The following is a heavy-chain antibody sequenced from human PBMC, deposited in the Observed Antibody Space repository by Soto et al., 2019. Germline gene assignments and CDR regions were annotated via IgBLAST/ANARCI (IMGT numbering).Heavy chain of an antibody. Sequence: EVQLVESGGGLVQPGGSLRLSCAASGFTFSSYWMSWVRQAPGKGLEWLANIKVDGSEKYYVDSVKGRFTISRDNAKNSLYPQMISLRVEETAVYYCARDIGGPVGGFDYWGLGALVIVS. J-gene: IGHJ4*02. CDR2: IKVDGSEK. CDR3: ARDIGGPVGGFDY. CDR1: GFTFSSYW. V-gene: IGHV3-7*01. D-gene: IGHD3-16*01.